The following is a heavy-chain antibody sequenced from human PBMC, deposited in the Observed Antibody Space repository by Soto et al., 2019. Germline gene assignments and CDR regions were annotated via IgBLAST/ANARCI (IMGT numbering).Heavy chain of an antibody. CDR3: ARTGLWFGELGDWFDP. D-gene: IGHD3-10*01. Sequence: PSDTLSLTCAVYGGSFSGYYWSWIRQPPGKGLEWIGEINHSGSTNYNPSLKSRVTISVDTSKNQFSLKLSSVTAADTAVYYCARTGLWFGELGDWFDPWGQGTLVTVSS. CDR2: INHSGST. V-gene: IGHV4-34*01. CDR1: GGSFSGYY. J-gene: IGHJ5*02.